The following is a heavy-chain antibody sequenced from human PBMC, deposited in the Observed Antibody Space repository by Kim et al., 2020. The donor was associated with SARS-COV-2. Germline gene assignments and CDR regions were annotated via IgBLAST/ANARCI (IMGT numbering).Heavy chain of an antibody. CDR1: GGSFSGYY. D-gene: IGHD2-15*01. CDR3: ARGRVVVAATRKRGYYMDV. J-gene: IGHJ6*03. V-gene: IGHV4-34*01. CDR2: INHSGCT. Sequence: SETLSLTCAVYGGSFSGYYWSWIRQPPGKGLEWIGEINHSGCTNYNPSLKSRVTISVDTSKNQFSLKLSSVTAADTAVYYCARGRVVVAATRKRGYYMDVWGKGTTVTVSS.